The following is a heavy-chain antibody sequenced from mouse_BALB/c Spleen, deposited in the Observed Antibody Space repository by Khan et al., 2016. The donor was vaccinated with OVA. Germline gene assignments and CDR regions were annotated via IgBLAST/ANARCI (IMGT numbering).Heavy chain of an antibody. D-gene: IGHD2-4*01. V-gene: IGHV1S56*01. Sequence: QIQLVQSGPELVNPGALVKISCKASGYTFTAYDINWVRQRPGQGLEWIGWIYPGDGSTTYSENFKGKATLTADKSSNTAYMQFSSLTYEKSAVEFCAREGLGGVAMDYRGQGTSVSVSS. CDR3: AREGLGGVAMDY. J-gene: IGHJ4*01. CDR2: IYPGDGST. CDR1: GYTFTAYD.